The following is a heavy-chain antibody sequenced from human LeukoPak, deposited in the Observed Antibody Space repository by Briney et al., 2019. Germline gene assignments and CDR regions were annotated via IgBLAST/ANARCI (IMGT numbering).Heavy chain of an antibody. Sequence: GGSLRLPCAASGFTVSSNYMSWVRQAPGKGLEWVSYISSSSSTIYYADSVKGRFTISRDNAKNSLYLQMNSLRAEDTAVYYCARDKLTAYFDYWGQGTLVTVSS. D-gene: IGHD4/OR15-4a*01. CDR1: GFTVSSNY. V-gene: IGHV3-48*01. J-gene: IGHJ4*02. CDR2: ISSSSSTI. CDR3: ARDKLTAYFDY.